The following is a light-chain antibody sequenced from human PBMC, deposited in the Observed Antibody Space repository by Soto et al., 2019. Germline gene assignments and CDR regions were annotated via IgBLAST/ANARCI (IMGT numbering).Light chain of an antibody. Sequence: QSALTQPASVSGSPGQSITISCTGTSSDVGGYDYVSWLQHHPGKAPKLMIYEVNKRPSGVSNRFSGSKSGNTASLTISGLQAEDEADYYCSSDTSSSALGFGGGTKLTVL. J-gene: IGLJ2*01. CDR3: SSDTSSSALG. CDR2: EVN. V-gene: IGLV2-14*01. CDR1: SSDVGGYDY.